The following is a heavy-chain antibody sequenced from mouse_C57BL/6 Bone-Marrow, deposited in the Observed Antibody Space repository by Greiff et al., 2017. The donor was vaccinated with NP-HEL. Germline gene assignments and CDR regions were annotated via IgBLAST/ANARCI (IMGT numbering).Heavy chain of an antibody. V-gene: IGHV1-9*01. D-gene: IGHD1-1*01. CDR1: GYTFTGYW. CDR3: ARGITTVVDYYAMDY. Sequence: QVQLQQSGAELMKPGASVKLSCKATGYTFTGYWIEWVKQRPGHGLEWIGEILPGSGSTNYNEKFKGKATFTADTSSNTAYMQLSSLTTDDSAIYFCARGITTVVDYYAMDYWGQGTSVTVSS. CDR2: ILPGSGST. J-gene: IGHJ4*01.